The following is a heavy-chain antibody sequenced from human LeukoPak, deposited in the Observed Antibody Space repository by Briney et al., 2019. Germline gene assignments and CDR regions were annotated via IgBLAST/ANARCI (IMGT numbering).Heavy chain of an antibody. D-gene: IGHD3-3*01. Sequence: GGSLRLSCAASGFSFSNFGMHWVRQPPGKGLEWVAVLSYVEHTAYAESVKGGFSISRDVSESTRYLQMDSLRVEDTAVYYCAKNPQTYYDFWSGYFAGIKDWFDPWGQGTLVTVSS. V-gene: IGHV3-30*18. J-gene: IGHJ5*02. CDR1: GFSFSNFG. CDR2: LSYVEHT. CDR3: AKNPQTYYDFWSGYFAGIKDWFDP.